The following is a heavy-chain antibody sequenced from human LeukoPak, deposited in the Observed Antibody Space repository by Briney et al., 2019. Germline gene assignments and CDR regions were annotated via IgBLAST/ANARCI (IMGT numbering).Heavy chain of an antibody. J-gene: IGHJ4*02. CDR1: GGSISGYY. CDR2: IYYSGST. Sequence: SETLSLTCTVSGGSISGYYWSWIRQPPGKGLEWIGYIYYSGSTNYNPSLKSRVTISVDTSKNQFSLKLSSVTAADTAVYYCARITPYYFDYWGQGTLVTVSS. V-gene: IGHV4-59*01. CDR3: ARITPYYFDY. D-gene: IGHD1-14*01.